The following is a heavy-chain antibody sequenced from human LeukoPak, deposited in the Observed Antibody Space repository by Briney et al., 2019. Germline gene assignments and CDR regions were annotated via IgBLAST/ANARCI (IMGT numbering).Heavy chain of an antibody. V-gene: IGHV1-18*04. CDR2: INPYSGDT. CDR3: ASLKNYYDSSGYLVTDAFDI. J-gene: IGHJ3*02. Sequence: ASVKVSCKASGYSFTGYYIHWVRQAPGQGLAWMGWINPYSGDTTYAQKLQGRVTMTTDTSTSTAYMELRSLKSDDTAVYYCASLKNYYDSSGYLVTDAFDIWGQGTMVTVSS. D-gene: IGHD3-22*01. CDR1: GYSFTGYY.